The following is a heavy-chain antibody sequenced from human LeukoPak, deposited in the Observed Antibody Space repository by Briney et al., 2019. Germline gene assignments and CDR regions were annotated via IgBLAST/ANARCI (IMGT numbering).Heavy chain of an antibody. Sequence: GGSLRLSCAASGFKFSTYGIHWVRQAPGKGLERVGVIWYDGSNQIYAESVKGRFTISRDNSKNTLYLQMDSLRAEDTAVYYCARDRSWGSQCYFDCWGQGTLVTVSS. J-gene: IGHJ4*02. CDR2: IWYDGSNQ. V-gene: IGHV3-33*01. CDR3: ARDRSWGSQCYFDC. D-gene: IGHD7-27*01. CDR1: GFKFSTYG.